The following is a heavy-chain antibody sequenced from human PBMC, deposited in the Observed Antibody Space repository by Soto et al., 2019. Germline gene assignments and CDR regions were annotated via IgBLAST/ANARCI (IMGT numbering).Heavy chain of an antibody. CDR2: IIPIFGTA. Sequence: GASVKVSCKASGGTFSSYAIDWVRQAPGQGLEWMGGIIPIFGTAKYAQKLQGRITITADESTSTAYMELKSLRSEDTAVYYCARGVHYDSSGFYYFYWGKGTLVTVS. CDR1: GGTFSSYA. V-gene: IGHV1-69*13. CDR3: ARGVHYDSSGFYYFY. D-gene: IGHD3-22*01. J-gene: IGHJ4*02.